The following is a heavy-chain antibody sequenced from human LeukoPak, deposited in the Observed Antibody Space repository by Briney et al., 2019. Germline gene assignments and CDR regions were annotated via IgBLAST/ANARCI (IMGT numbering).Heavy chain of an antibody. J-gene: IGHJ6*02. CDR1: GGSISSGNPY. CDR2: ISYAGTT. D-gene: IGHD1-26*01. CDR3: ARDSRHLSVGAPYYYYGMDV. V-gene: IGHV4-39*07. Sequence: SETLSLTCTVAGGSISSGNPYWGWIRQPPGTRLEWIGTISYAGTTYYNPSLKSRVTISVDMSKSQFSLKLSSVTAADTAVYYCARDSRHLSVGAPYYYYGMDVWGQGTMVTVSS.